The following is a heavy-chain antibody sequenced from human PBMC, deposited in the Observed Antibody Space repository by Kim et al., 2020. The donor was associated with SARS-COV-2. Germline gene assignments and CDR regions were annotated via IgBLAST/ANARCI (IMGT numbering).Heavy chain of an antibody. CDR3: ARVPWGVSGLDY. D-gene: IGHD3-10*01. J-gene: IGHJ4*02. Sequence: GGSLRLSCAASGFTFSSYSMNWVRQAPGKGLEWVSSISSSSSYIYYADSVKGRFTISRDNAKNSLYLQMNSLRAEDTAVYYCARVPWGVSGLDYWGQGTLVTVSS. CDR2: ISSSSSYI. CDR1: GFTFSSYS. V-gene: IGHV3-21*01.